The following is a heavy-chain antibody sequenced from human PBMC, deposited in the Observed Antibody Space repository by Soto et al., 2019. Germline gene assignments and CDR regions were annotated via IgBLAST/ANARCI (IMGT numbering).Heavy chain of an antibody. J-gene: IGHJ4*01. CDR3: SRFGPGADY. CDR1: GFAFSRYG. Sequence: EVQLLESGGASVQPGGSVRLSCVVSGFAFSRYGMNWVRRAPGKGLEWVAHISGSGYSINYAESVKGRFTISRDNAKWTLYLQMNSPTVEDTALYYCSRFGPGADYWGQGTLVTVSS. V-gene: IGHV3-23*01. D-gene: IGHD3-3*01. CDR2: ISGSGYSI.